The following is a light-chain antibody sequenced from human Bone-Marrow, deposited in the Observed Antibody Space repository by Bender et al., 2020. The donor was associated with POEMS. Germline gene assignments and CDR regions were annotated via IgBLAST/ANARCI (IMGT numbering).Light chain of an antibody. CDR2: DDS. CDR3: QAWDSSTAYVV. J-gene: IGLJ2*01. CDR1: NIGSKS. Sequence: SYVLTQPPSVSVAPGQTARITCGGNNIGSKSVHWYQQKPGQAPVLVVYDDSDRPSGIPERLSGSNSGNTATLTISGTQAMDEGDYYCQAWDSSTAYVVFGGGTKLTVL. V-gene: IGLV3-21*02.